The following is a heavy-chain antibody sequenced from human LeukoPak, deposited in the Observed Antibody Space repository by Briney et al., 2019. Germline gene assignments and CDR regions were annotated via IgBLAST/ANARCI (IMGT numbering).Heavy chain of an antibody. J-gene: IGHJ4*02. V-gene: IGHV1-46*01. CDR1: GYIFSNHG. D-gene: IGHD3-22*01. CDR3: ARDWDDLGSGYYNPGGY. CDR2: INPSGGST. Sequence: GASVKVSCKASGYIFSNHGVTWVRQAPGQGLEWMGIINPSGGSTSYAQKFQGRVTMTRDTSTSTVYMELSSLRSEDTAVYYCARDWDDLGSGYYNPGGYWGQGTLVTVSS.